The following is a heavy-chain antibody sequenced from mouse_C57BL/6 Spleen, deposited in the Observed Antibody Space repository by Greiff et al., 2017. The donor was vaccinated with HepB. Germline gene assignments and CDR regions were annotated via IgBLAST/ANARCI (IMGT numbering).Heavy chain of an antibody. Sequence: EVKLMESGEGLVKPGGSLKLSCAASGFTFSSYAMSWVRQTPEKRLEWVAYISSGGDYIYYADTVKGRFTSSRDNARNTLYLQMSSLKSEDTAMYYCTREGGYSPWFGYWGKGTLVTVSA. CDR2: ISSGGDYI. J-gene: IGHJ3*01. D-gene: IGHD2-3*01. V-gene: IGHV5-9-1*02. CDR1: GFTFSSYA. CDR3: TREGGYSPWFGY.